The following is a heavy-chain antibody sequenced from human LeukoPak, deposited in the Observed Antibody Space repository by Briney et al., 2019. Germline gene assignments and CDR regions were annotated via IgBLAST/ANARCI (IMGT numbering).Heavy chain of an antibody. CDR1: GGSISSGSYY. CDR3: ARDLYDFWSGYYGY. CDR2: IYTSGST. V-gene: IGHV4-61*02. J-gene: IGHJ4*02. Sequence: SETLSLTCTVSGGSISSGSYYWSWIRQPAGKGLEWIGRIYTSGSTNYIPSLKSRVTISVDTSKNQFSLKLSSVTAADTAVYYCARDLYDFWSGYYGYWGQGTLVTVSS. D-gene: IGHD3-3*01.